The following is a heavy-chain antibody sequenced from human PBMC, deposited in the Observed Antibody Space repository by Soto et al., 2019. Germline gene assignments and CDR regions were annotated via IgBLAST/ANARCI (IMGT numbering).Heavy chain of an antibody. D-gene: IGHD6-13*01. CDR2: ITSNGDST. J-gene: IGHJ4*02. CDR3: AKVTGGSSWYVPFDY. Sequence: LRLSCSASGFTFSSYAMHWVRQAPGKGLQWVSSITSNGDSTYYADSVKGRFTTSRDNSKNTLYLQMNSLRAEDTAVYYCAKVTGGSSWYVPFDYWGQGTLVTVSS. CDR1: GFTFSSYA. V-gene: IGHV3-23*01.